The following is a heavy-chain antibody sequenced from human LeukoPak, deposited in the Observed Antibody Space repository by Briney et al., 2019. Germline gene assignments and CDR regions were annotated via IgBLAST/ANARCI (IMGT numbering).Heavy chain of an antibody. Sequence: GASVKVSCKASGYTFTSYYMHWVRPAPGQGLEWVGIINPSGGSTSYAQKFQGRVTMTRDTSTSTVYMELSSLRSEDTAVYYCARGIVDYGGNSPFDYWGQGTLVTVSS. CDR2: INPSGGST. CDR1: GYTFTSYY. V-gene: IGHV1-46*01. J-gene: IGHJ4*02. D-gene: IGHD4-23*01. CDR3: ARGIVDYGGNSPFDY.